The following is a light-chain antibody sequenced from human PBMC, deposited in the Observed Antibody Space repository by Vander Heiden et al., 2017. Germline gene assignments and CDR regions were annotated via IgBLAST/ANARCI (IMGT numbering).Light chain of an antibody. Sequence: DIQMTQSPSSLSASVGDRVTITCRASQSISSYLNWYQQKPGKAPKLLIYAASSLQSGVPSRFSGSGSGTDFTLTISSLQPEDFATYYWQQSDSTPLTCGGGTKVEIK. CDR1: QSISSY. J-gene: IGKJ4*01. CDR2: AAS. CDR3: QQSDSTPLT. V-gene: IGKV1-39*01.